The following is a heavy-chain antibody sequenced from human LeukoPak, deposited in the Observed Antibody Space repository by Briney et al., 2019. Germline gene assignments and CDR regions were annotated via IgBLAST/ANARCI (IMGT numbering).Heavy chain of an antibody. D-gene: IGHD6-13*01. Sequence: SETLSLTCTVSGGSISSSSYYWGWIRQPPGKGLEWIGSIYYSGSTYYNPSLKSRVTISVDTSKNQFSLKLSSVTAADTAVYYCARHVAAPGAAAGDYWGQGTLVTVSS. CDR2: IYYSGST. CDR1: GGSISSSSYY. V-gene: IGHV4-39*07. CDR3: ARHVAAPGAAAGDY. J-gene: IGHJ4*02.